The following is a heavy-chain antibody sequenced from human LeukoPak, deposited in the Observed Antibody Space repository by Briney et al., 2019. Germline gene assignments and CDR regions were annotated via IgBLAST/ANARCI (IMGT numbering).Heavy chain of an antibody. CDR2: IDYRGNT. J-gene: IGHJ4*02. CDR1: GDSINTHY. CDR3: ARRPPAAYYYDSSGYFDY. Sequence: SETLSLTCAVSGDSINTHYWNWIRQPPGKGLEWMGYIDYRGNTNYIPSLKSRVTISVDTSKNQFSLKLSSVTAADTAVYYCARRPPAAYYYDSSGYFDYWGQGTLVTVSS. V-gene: IGHV4-59*08. D-gene: IGHD3-22*01.